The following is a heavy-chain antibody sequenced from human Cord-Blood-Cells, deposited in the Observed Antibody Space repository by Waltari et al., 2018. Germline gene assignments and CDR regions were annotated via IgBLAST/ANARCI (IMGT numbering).Heavy chain of an antibody. D-gene: IGHD3-10*01. CDR3: ARAPNYYGSGSYYYYGMDV. J-gene: IGHJ6*02. CDR1: GYSFTSYW. CDR2: IYPGDSDT. Sequence: EVQLVQSGAEVKKPGESLKISCKGSGYSFTSYWIGWVRPAPGKGLEWMGIIYPGDSDTRYSPSFQGQVTISADKSISTAYPQWSSLKASDTAMYYCARAPNYYGSGSYYYYGMDVWGQGTTVTVSS. V-gene: IGHV5-51*03.